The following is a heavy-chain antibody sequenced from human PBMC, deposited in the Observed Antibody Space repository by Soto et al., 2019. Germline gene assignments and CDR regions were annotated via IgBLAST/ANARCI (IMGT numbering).Heavy chain of an antibody. CDR1: GFTFSNAW. CDR3: TTDPSIAARAAYYYGMDV. Sequence: GSLRLSCAASGFTFSNAWMSWVRQAPGKGLEWVGRIKCKTDGGTTDYAAPVKGRFTISRDDSKNTLYLQMNSLKTEDTAVYYCTTDPSIAARAAYYYGMDVWGQGTTVTVSS. CDR2: IKCKTDGGTT. J-gene: IGHJ6*02. D-gene: IGHD6-6*01. V-gene: IGHV3-15*01.